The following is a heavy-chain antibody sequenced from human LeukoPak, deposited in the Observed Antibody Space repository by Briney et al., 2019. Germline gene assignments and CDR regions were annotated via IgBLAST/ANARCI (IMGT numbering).Heavy chain of an antibody. CDR1: GFTFSSYA. CDR2: ISGSGGST. Sequence: GGSLRLSCAASGFTFSSYAMSWVRQAPGKGLEWVSAISGSGGSTYYADSVKGRFTISRDNSKNTLYLQMNSLRAEDTAVYYCAKTDCSGGSCPPSLTDYWGQGTLVTVSS. V-gene: IGHV3-23*01. CDR3: AKTDCSGGSCPPSLTDY. J-gene: IGHJ4*02. D-gene: IGHD2-15*01.